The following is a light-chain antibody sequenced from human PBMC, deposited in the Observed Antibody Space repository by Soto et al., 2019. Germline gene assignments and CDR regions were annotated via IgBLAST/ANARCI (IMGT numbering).Light chain of an antibody. CDR3: QQTLSFPPT. CDR1: QAIDSW. V-gene: IGKV1-12*01. Sequence: DIQMTQSPSSVSASVGDRVTITCRASQAIDSWLAWYQQKPGEAPKLLIFTGSLLHSGVPPRFSGSGSGTDFTLNISSLQPEDFATYYCQQTLSFPPTFGHGTKVDIK. CDR2: TGS. J-gene: IGKJ1*01.